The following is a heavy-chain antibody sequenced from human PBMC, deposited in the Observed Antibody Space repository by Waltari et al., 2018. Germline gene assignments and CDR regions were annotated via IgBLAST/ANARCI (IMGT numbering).Heavy chain of an antibody. CDR2: LSSGSGYI. CDR1: GFSFSEYY. Sequence: GQLVESGGGLVKPGGSLGTSRFASGFSFSEYYMNWVRQAPGRGLEWIATLSSGSGYIYYADSVKGRFTISRDNAKNTLFLQMNALSDEDTAVYYCARSGWLDSWGLGTLVTVSS. D-gene: IGHD6-19*01. J-gene: IGHJ4*02. CDR3: ARSGWLDS. V-gene: IGHV3-11*04.